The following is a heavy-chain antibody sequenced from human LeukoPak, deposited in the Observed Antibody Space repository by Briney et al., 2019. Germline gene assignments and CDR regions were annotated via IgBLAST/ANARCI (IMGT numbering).Heavy chain of an antibody. V-gene: IGHV3-30*02. CDR1: GFTFSSYG. CDR3: AKDFCGGDCYSGCFDY. J-gene: IGHJ4*02. Sequence: GGSLRLSCAASGFTFSSYGMHWVRQAPGKGLEWVAFIRHDGSNKYYADSVKGRFTISRDNSKNTLYLQMNSLRAEDTAVYYCAKDFCGGDCYSGCFDYWGQGTLVTVSS. D-gene: IGHD2-21*02. CDR2: IRHDGSNK.